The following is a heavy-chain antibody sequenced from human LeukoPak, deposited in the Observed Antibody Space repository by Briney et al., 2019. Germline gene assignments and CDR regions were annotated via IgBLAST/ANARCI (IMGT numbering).Heavy chain of an antibody. CDR2: IYYSGST. CDR1: GGSISSYY. D-gene: IGHD2-2*01. Sequence: SETLFLTCTVSGGSISSYYWSWIRQPPGKGLEWIGYIYYSGSTNYSPSLKSRVTISVDTSKNQFSLKLSSVTAADTAVYYCARKNVGVVPAAIRWFDPWGQGTLVTVSS. CDR3: ARKNVGVVPAAIRWFDP. J-gene: IGHJ5*02. V-gene: IGHV4-59*01.